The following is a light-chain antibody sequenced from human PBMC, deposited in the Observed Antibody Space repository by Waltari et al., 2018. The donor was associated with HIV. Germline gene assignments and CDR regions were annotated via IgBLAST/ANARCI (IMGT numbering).Light chain of an antibody. CDR3: AAWDDSLNSFV. CDR2: RNN. CDR1: SYNTGTNS. Sequence: QSVLTQPPSESATPGQRVNISSSGGSYNTGTNSVSWYQQPPGTAPNLLSYRNNQRPSRVPDRFSGSKSGTSASLAISGLQSEDEADYYCAAWDDSLNSFVFGTGTRVTVL. J-gene: IGLJ1*01. V-gene: IGLV1-47*01.